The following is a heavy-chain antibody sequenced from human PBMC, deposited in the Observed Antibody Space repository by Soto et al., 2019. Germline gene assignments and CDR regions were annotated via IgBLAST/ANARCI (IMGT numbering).Heavy chain of an antibody. V-gene: IGHV1-69*02. J-gene: IGHJ6*02. Sequence: ASVKVSCKASGGTFSSYTISWVRQAPGQGLEWMGRIIPILGIANYAQKFQGRVTITADKSTSTAYMELSSLRSEDTAVYYCARSPMVAAAGIYYYYGMDVWGQGTTVTVSS. CDR3: ARSPMVAAAGIYYYYGMDV. CDR1: GGTFSSYT. CDR2: IIPILGIA. D-gene: IGHD6-13*01.